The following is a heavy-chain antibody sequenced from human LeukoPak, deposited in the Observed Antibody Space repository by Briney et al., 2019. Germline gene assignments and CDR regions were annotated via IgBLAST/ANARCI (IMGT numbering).Heavy chain of an antibody. CDR2: ISSSGSTI. CDR1: GFTFSDYY. CDR3: ARSGNLFNIVGATMVDY. V-gene: IGHV3-11*01. Sequence: NPGGSLRLSCAASGFTFSDYYMSWIRQAPGKGLEWVSYISSSGSTIYYADSVKGRFTISRDNAKNSLYLQMNSLRAEDTAVYYCARSGNLFNIVGATMVDYWGQGTLVTVSS. D-gene: IGHD1-26*01. J-gene: IGHJ4*02.